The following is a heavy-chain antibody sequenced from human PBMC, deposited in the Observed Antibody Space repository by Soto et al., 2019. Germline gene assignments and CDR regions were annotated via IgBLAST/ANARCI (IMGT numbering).Heavy chain of an antibody. CDR3: ARWSNNKVVDP. CDR1: GFTFRNHG. V-gene: IGHV3-33*01. J-gene: IGHJ5*02. Sequence: QVQLVESGGGVVQPGRSLRLSCEASGFTFRNHGMHWVRQAPGKGLEWLAVIWYDGSEKYYADSVKGRFTISRDNSKNTLYLQMNSLTVEDTAVYYCARWSNNKVVDPWGQGTVVTVS. CDR2: IWYDGSEK. D-gene: IGHD1-1*01.